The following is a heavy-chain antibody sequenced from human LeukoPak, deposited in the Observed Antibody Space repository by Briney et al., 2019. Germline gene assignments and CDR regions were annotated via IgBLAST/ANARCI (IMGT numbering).Heavy chain of an antibody. CDR1: GFTFSSYW. CDR3: ARRVVVPAAPYYFDY. D-gene: IGHD2-2*01. V-gene: IGHV3-74*01. Sequence: PGGSLRLSCAASGFTFSSYWMHWVRQAPGKGLVWVSRINSDGSSTSYADSVKGRFTISRDNAKNTLYLQMNSLRAEDTAVYYCARRVVVPAAPYYFDYWGQGTLVTVSS. CDR2: INSDGSST. J-gene: IGHJ4*02.